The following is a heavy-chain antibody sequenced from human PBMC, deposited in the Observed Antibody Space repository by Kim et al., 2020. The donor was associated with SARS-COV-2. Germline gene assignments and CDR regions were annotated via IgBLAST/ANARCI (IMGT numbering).Heavy chain of an antibody. V-gene: IGHV3-23*01. CDR3: AKVTTRSSSSKPAPFDY. J-gene: IGHJ4*02. D-gene: IGHD6-6*01. Sequence: GKGRFTISRDNSKNTLYLQMNSLRAEDTAVYYCAKVTTRSSSSKPAPFDYWGQGTLVTVSS.